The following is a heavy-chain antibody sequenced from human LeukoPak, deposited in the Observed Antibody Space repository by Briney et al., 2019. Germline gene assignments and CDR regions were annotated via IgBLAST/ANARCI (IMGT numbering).Heavy chain of an antibody. CDR3: AKAYNSYGYVWPVGY. Sequence: PGGSLRLSCAASGFTFSSYEMNWVRQAPGKGLEWVAFIRYDGSNKYYADSVKGRFTISRDNSKNTLYLQMNSLRAEDTAVYYCAKAYNSYGYVWPVGYWGRGTLVTVSS. V-gene: IGHV3-30*02. CDR2: IRYDGSNK. J-gene: IGHJ4*02. CDR1: GFTFSSYE. D-gene: IGHD5-18*01.